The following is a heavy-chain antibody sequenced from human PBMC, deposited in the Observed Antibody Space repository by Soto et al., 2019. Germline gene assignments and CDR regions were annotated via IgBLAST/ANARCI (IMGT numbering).Heavy chain of an antibody. J-gene: IGHJ5*02. D-gene: IGHD2-8*01. V-gene: IGHV1-3*01. CDR1: GYTFTSYA. CDR3: ARRLMVYAINPPPRNWFDP. Sequence: GASVKVSCKASGYTFTSYAMHWVRQAPGQRLEWMGWINAGNGNTKYSQKFQGRVTITRDTSASTAYMELSSLRSEDTAVYHCARRLMVYAINPPPRNWFDPWGQGTLVTVSS. CDR2: INAGNGNT.